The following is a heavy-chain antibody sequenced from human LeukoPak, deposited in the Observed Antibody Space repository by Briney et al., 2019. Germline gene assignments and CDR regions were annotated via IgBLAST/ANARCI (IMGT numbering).Heavy chain of an antibody. CDR3: AREWFGELTVSYFDY. Sequence: GGSLRLSCAASGFTFSSYSMNWVRQAPGKGVEWVSSISSSSSYIYYADSVKGRFTISRDNAKNSLYLQMNSLRAEDTAVYYCAREWFGELTVSYFDYWGQGTLVTVSS. CDR1: GFTFSSYS. D-gene: IGHD3-10*01. V-gene: IGHV3-21*01. J-gene: IGHJ4*02. CDR2: ISSSSSYI.